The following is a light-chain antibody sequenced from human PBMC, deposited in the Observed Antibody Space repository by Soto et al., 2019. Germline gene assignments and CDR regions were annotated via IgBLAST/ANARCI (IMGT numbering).Light chain of an antibody. J-gene: IGKJ3*01. CDR1: QSIKGY. CDR3: QQSYRDLPFT. V-gene: IGKV1-39*01. Sequence: DIQMTQSTSSLSASVGDRVTITCRASQSIKGYLNWYQQTPGKAPKLLIYGASTLQSGVPSRFSGTESGSDFTLTISSLQPEDVATYYCQQSYRDLPFTFGPGTKVDIK. CDR2: GAS.